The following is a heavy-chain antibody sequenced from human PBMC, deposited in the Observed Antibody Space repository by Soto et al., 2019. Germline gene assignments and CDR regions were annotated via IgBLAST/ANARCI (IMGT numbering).Heavy chain of an antibody. CDR1: GGSFSGYY. Sequence: LSLTFAVYGGSFSGYYWSWIRQPPGKGLEWIGEINHSGSTNYNPSLKSRVTISVDTSKNQFSLKLSSVAAADTAVYYCARVRGWRAAAANWYDTWGQVTLLTFST. D-gene: IGHD6-13*01. V-gene: IGHV4-34*01. CDR2: INHSGST. CDR3: ARVRGWRAAAANWYDT. J-gene: IGHJ5*02.